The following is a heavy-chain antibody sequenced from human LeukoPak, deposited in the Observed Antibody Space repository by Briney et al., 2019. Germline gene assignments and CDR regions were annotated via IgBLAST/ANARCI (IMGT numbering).Heavy chain of an antibody. CDR2: ISGSGTTI. J-gene: IGHJ4*02. V-gene: IGHV3-48*03. D-gene: IGHD4-17*01. Sequence: PGGSLRLSCAASGFTFSNYEMDWVRQAPGKGLEWVSYISGSGTTIFYTDSVKGRFTIFRDNAKNSLYLQMNSLRAEDTAVYYCVASDDYDVNYFDHWGQGTLVTVSS. CDR3: VASDDYDVNYFDH. CDR1: GFTFSNYE.